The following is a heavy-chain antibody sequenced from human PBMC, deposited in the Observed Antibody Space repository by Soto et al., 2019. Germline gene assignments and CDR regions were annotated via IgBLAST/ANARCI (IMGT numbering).Heavy chain of an antibody. D-gene: IGHD2-21*01. V-gene: IGHV3-74*01. CDR1: GFTFNSYW. Sequence: EVQLVESGGGLVQPGGSLRLSCAASGFTFNSYWIHWVRQAPGKGLVWVSRVNSDGSYTDYADSGKGRFTISRDNAKNTSSLQMDNLRVDDTALYYCARVESLILIWGQGTLVTVSS. J-gene: IGHJ4*02. CDR2: VNSDGSYT. CDR3: ARVESLILI.